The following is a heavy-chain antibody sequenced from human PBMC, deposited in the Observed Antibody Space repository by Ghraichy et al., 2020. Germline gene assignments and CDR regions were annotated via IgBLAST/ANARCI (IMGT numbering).Heavy chain of an antibody. V-gene: IGHV4-34*01. CDR3: ARGVPAAVEYYYYYYMDV. Sequence: SETLSLTCAVYGGSFSGYYWSWIRQPPGKRLEWIGEINHGGSTNYNPSLKSRVSISVDTSKNQFSLKLSSVTAADTAVYYCARGVPAAVEYYYYYYMDVWGKGTTVTVSS. CDR1: GGSFSGYY. CDR2: INHGGST. J-gene: IGHJ6*03. D-gene: IGHD2-2*01.